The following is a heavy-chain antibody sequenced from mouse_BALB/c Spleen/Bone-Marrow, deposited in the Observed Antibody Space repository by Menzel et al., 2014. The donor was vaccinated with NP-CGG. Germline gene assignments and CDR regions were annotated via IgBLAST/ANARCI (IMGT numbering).Heavy chain of an antibody. CDR1: GFTFSNYW. CDR2: IRLKSNNYAT. CDR3: TTGFAY. Sequence: EVHLVESGGGLVQPGGSMKLSCVASGFTFSNYWMNWVRQSPEKGLDWVAEIRLKSNNYATHYAESVKGRFTISRDDSKSSVYLQMNNLGAEDTGIYCCTTGFAYWGQGTLVTVSA. V-gene: IGHV6-6*02. J-gene: IGHJ3*01.